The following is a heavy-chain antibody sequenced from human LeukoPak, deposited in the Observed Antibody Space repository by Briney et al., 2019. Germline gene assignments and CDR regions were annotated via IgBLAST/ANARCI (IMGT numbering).Heavy chain of an antibody. D-gene: IGHD1-26*01. Sequence: GGSLRLSCAASGFTFSSYWMSWARQAPGKGLEWVSVIYSGGSTYYADSVKGRFTISRDNSKNTLYLQMNSLRAEDTAVYYCARVASGSYYYPFDYWGQGTLVTVSS. V-gene: IGHV3-53*01. J-gene: IGHJ4*02. CDR2: IYSGGST. CDR1: GFTFSSYW. CDR3: ARVASGSYYYPFDY.